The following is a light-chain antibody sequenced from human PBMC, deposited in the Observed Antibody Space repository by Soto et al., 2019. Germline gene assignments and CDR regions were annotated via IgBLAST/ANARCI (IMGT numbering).Light chain of an antibody. V-gene: IGKV3-11*01. CDR1: QYITIY. J-gene: IGKJ5*01. Sequence: EIVLTQSPATLSLSPGERATLSCRASQYITIYLAWYQQKPGQAPRLLIYDASNRATGIPARFSGSGSGTDFTLSISRLEPEDFAVYYCQHYGNSPLTFGQGTRLEIK. CDR2: DAS. CDR3: QHYGNSPLT.